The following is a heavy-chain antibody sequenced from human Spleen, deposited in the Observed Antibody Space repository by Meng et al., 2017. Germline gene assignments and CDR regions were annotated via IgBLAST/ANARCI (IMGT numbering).Heavy chain of an antibody. CDR1: GYSFTDYY. Sequence: VQPLESGAEVMKHGSAAKVSCNASGYSFTDYYIIWVRQAPGQGREWVGVINPSDGSTTYTQKFRGRVTMTRDTSTSTVYLEVRRLRSEDTAVYFCARDRHGNFWEKYYIDHWGQGALVTVSS. J-gene: IGHJ4*02. V-gene: IGHV1-46*01. D-gene: IGHD3-10*01. CDR2: INPSDGST. CDR3: ARDRHGNFWEKYYIDH.